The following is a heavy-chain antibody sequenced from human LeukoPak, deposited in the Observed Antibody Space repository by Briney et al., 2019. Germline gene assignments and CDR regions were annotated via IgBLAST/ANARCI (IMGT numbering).Heavy chain of an antibody. CDR2: INPSGGST. CDR3: ARASAAARSPFYYYYYMDV. D-gene: IGHD6-6*01. J-gene: IGHJ6*03. CDR1: GYTFTSYY. V-gene: IGHV1-46*01. Sequence: ASVKVSCKASGYTFTSYYMHWVRQAPGQGLEWMGIINPSGGSTSYAQKFQGRVTMTRDTSISTAYMELSRLRSDDTAVYYCARASAAARSPFYYYYYMDVWGKGTTVTVSS.